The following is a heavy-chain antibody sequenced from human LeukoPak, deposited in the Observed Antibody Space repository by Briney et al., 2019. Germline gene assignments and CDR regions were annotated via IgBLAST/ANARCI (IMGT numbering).Heavy chain of an antibody. V-gene: IGHV4-59*01. J-gene: IGHJ3*02. Sequence: KPGGSLRLSCAASGFTFSSYSMNWVRQAPGKVLEWIGYIYYSGSTNYNPSLKSRVTISVDTSKNQFSLKLSSVTAADTAVYYCARDFIPETGTMGAFDIWGQGTMVTVSS. CDR2: IYYSGST. D-gene: IGHD1-1*01. CDR3: ARDFIPETGTMGAFDI. CDR1: GFTFSSYS.